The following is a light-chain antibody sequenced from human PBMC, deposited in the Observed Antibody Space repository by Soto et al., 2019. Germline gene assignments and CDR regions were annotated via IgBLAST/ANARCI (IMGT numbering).Light chain of an antibody. J-gene: IGLJ2*01. CDR1: SSNIGAGYD. CDR3: QSYDSSLSGSV. CDR2: GNS. V-gene: IGLV1-40*01. Sequence: QSVLTQPPSVSGAPGQRVTISCTGGSSNIGAGYDVHWYQQLPGTVPKLLIYGNSNRPSGVPDRFSGSKSGTSASLAITGLQAEDEADYYCQSYDSSLSGSVFGGGTKLTVL.